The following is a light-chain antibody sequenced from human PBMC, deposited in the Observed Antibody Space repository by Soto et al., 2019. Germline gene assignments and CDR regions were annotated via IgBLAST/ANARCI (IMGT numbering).Light chain of an antibody. CDR3: QQYDSSFT. V-gene: IGKV3-20*01. Sequence: IVLTQSPATLSLSPGERATLSCTASQHVTTTYIAWYQQKFGQAPRLLIYGASTRATGTPDRFTGGGFGTAFTLTISRVEPEDFAVYYCQQYDSSFTFGGGTKVDIK. J-gene: IGKJ4*01. CDR1: QHVTTTY. CDR2: GAS.